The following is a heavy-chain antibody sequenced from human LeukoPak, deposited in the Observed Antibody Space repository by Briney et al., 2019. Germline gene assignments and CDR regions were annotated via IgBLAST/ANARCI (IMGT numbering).Heavy chain of an antibody. J-gene: IGHJ5*02. D-gene: IGHD2-2*01. CDR3: ARVRGVVPAAARFDP. V-gene: IGHV4-31*03. CDR1: GGSISSGGYY. Sequence: SQTLSLTCTVSGGSISSGGYYWSWIRQHPGKGPEWIGYIYYSGSTYYNPSLKSRVTISVDTSKNQFSLKLSSVTVADTAVYYCARVRGVVPAAARFDPWGQGTPVTVSS. CDR2: IYYSGST.